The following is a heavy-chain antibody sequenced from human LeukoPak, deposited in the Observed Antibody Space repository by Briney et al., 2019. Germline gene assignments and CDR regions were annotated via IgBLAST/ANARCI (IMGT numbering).Heavy chain of an antibody. CDR3: ATTRPAQQQPGPFDN. CDR2: ISSSTRAI. CDR1: GFIFSSFS. D-gene: IGHD1-14*01. V-gene: IGHV3-48*02. Sequence: GGSLRLSCAASGFIFSSFSMNWVRQAPGKGLEWVSYISSSTRAIYYADSVKGRFTISRDNAKNTLYLQLNSLRDEDTAIYFCATTRPAQQQPGPFDNWGQGTLVTVSS. J-gene: IGHJ4*02.